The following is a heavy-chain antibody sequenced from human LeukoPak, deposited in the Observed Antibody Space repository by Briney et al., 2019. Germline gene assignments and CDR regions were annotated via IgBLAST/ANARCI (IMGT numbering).Heavy chain of an antibody. J-gene: IGHJ6*03. V-gene: IGHV3-11*01. CDR3: ARIFAPDFLYYYMDV. Sequence: GGSLRLSCAASGFTFSDYYMSWIRQAPGKGLEWVSYISSSGSTIYYADSVKGLFTISRDNAKNSLYLQMNSPRAEDTAVYYCARIFAPDFLYYYMDVWGKGTTVTVSS. D-gene: IGHD2-21*02. CDR1: GFTFSDYY. CDR2: ISSSGSTI.